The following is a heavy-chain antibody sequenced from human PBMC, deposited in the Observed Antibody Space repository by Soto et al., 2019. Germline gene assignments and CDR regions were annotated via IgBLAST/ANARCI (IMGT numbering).Heavy chain of an antibody. CDR1: GFTFSSYS. D-gene: IGHD2-15*01. V-gene: IGHV3-30*18. J-gene: IGHJ4*02. CDR2: ISFDRSNK. Sequence: PGGSLRLSCAASGFTFSSYSMNWVRQAPGKGLEWVSYISFDRSNKYYADSVKGRFTISRDNSNNMLYLQMDSLTTEDTAVYYCAKDGAPRYCSRSSCHPAGAYWGQGTLVIVSS. CDR3: AKDGAPRYCSRSSCHPAGAY.